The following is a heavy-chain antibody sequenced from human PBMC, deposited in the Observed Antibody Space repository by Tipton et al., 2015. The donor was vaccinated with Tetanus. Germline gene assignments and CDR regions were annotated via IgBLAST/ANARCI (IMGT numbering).Heavy chain of an antibody. D-gene: IGHD2-2*01. V-gene: IGHV4-30-2*01. CDR1: GVSMRNGGFS. J-gene: IGHJ5*02. CDR3: ARGSDIVVVPGVTRADWFGP. Sequence: TLSLTCAVSGVSMRNGGFSWSWIRQPPGKGLEWIGYIYHTGGSYYNPSLKSRVTMSVDLSKNQFSLKLSSVTAADTAMYYCARGSDIVVVPGVTRADWFGPWGQGTLVTVSS. CDR2: IYHTGGS.